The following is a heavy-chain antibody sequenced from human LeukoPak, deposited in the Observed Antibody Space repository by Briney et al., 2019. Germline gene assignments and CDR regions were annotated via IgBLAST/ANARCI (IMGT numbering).Heavy chain of an antibody. D-gene: IGHD6-13*01. V-gene: IGHV4-39*01. CDR1: GGSISSSTSY. CDR3: ARSGRGAAVGSEDY. J-gene: IGHJ4*02. Sequence: ETLSLTCTVSGGSISSSTSYWGWIRQPPGKGLEWIGTIYYRGTTYHNPSLKSRVTISVDTSKNQFSLKLSSVTAADTAVYYCARSGRGAAVGSEDYWGQGTLVTVSA. CDR2: IYYRGTT.